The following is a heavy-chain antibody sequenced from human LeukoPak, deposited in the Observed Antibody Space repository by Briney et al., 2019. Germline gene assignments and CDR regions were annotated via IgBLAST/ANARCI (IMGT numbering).Heavy chain of an antibody. CDR1: GGSISSYY. V-gene: IGHV4-59*08. Sequence: SETLSLTCTVSGGSISSYYWSWIRQPPGKGLEWIGYIYYSGSTNYNPSLKSRVTISVDTSKNQFSLKLSSVTAADTAVYYCARVGYSSSVYYYYYGMDVWGQGTTVTVSS. J-gene: IGHJ6*02. D-gene: IGHD6-6*01. CDR3: ARVGYSSSVYYYYYGMDV. CDR2: IYYSGST.